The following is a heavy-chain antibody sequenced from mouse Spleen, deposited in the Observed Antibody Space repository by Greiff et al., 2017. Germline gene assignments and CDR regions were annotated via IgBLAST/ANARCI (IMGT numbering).Heavy chain of an antibody. CDR1: GFTFSSYG. V-gene: IGHV5-6*01. CDR2: ISSGGSYT. J-gene: IGHJ3*01. CDR3: ARQEWVDDGYLFAY. D-gene: IGHD2-3*01. Sequence: EVMLVESGGDLVKPGGSLQLSCAASGFTFSSYGMSWVRQTPDKRLEWVATISSGGSYTYYPDSVKGRFTISRDNAKNTLYLQMSSLKSEDTAMYYWARQEWVDDGYLFAYWGQGTLVTVSA.